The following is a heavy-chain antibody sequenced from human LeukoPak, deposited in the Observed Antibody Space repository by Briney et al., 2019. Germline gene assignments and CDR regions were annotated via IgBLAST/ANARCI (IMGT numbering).Heavy chain of an antibody. CDR2: IYYSGST. Sequence: SQTLSLTCAVSGGSISSGGYSWSWIRQPPGKGLEWIGYIYYSGSTNYNPSLKSRVTISADTSKNQFSLKLSSVTAADTAVYYCARLGWFGPFDYWGQGTLVTVSS. D-gene: IGHD3-10*01. CDR1: GGSISSGGYS. J-gene: IGHJ4*02. V-gene: IGHV4-61*08. CDR3: ARLGWFGPFDY.